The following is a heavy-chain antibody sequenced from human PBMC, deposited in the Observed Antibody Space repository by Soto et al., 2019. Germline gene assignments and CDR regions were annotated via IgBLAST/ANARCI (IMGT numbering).Heavy chain of an antibody. CDR2: IYHSGST. CDR1: GGSISSGGYS. V-gene: IGHV4-30-2*01. CDR3: ARGLTNYYDSSGYSVYYFDY. Sequence: LSLTCAVSGGSISSGGYSWSWIRQPPGKGLEWIGYIYHSGSTYYDPSLKSRVTISVDRSKNQFSLKLSSVTAADTAVYYCARGLTNYYDSSGYSVYYFDYWGQGTLVTVSS. D-gene: IGHD3-22*01. J-gene: IGHJ4*02.